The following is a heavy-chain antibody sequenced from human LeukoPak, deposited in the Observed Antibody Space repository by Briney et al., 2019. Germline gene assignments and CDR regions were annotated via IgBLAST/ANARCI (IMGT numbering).Heavy chain of an antibody. D-gene: IGHD5-12*01. V-gene: IGHV1-8*01. J-gene: IGHJ4*02. CDR3: ARGSRGYSGYIN. CDR1: GYTFTSYD. Sequence: ASVKVSCKASGYTFTSYDINWVRQAPGQGLEWMGRMNPNSGNTGYAQKFQGRVTMTRNTSISTAYMELSSLRSEDTAVYYCARGSRGYSGYINWGQGTLVTVSS. CDR2: MNPNSGNT.